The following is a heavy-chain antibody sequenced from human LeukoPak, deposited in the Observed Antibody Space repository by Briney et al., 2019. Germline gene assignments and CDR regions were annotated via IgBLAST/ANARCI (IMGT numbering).Heavy chain of an antibody. D-gene: IGHD3-10*01. Sequence: GGSLRLSCAASGFTFSNYAMTWVRQAPGKGPEWVSRISGSGGSTYYADSVKGRFSISRDNSKNTLYLQMNSLRAEDTAVYYCAKERQIFGELAVFDCWGQGTLVTVSS. V-gene: IGHV3-23*01. J-gene: IGHJ4*02. CDR2: ISGSGGST. CDR3: AKERQIFGELAVFDC. CDR1: GFTFSNYA.